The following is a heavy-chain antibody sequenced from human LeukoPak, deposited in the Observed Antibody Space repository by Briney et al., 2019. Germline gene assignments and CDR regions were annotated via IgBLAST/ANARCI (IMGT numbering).Heavy chain of an antibody. J-gene: IGHJ4*02. D-gene: IGHD6-13*01. CDR2: INHSGST. Sequence: PSETLSLTCAVYGGSFSGYYWSWIRQPPGKGLEWIGEINHSGSTNYNPSLKSRVTISVDTSKNQFSLKLSSVTAADTAVYYCAXASWYGGYFDYWGQGTLVTVSS. CDR1: GGSFSGYY. CDR3: AXASWYGGYFDY. V-gene: IGHV4-34*01.